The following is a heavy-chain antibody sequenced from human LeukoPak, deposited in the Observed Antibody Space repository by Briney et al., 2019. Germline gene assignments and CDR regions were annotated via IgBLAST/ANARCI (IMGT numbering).Heavy chain of an antibody. CDR1: GGTFSSYA. D-gene: IGHD2-2*01. Sequence: SVKVSCEASGGTFSSYAISWVRQAPGQGLEWMGGIIPIFGTANYAQKFQGRVTITADESTSTAYMELSSLRSEDTAVYYCARGPHIVVVPAATDYYYYMDVWGKGTTVTVSS. CDR3: ARGPHIVVVPAATDYYYYMDV. CDR2: IIPIFGTA. V-gene: IGHV1-69*13. J-gene: IGHJ6*03.